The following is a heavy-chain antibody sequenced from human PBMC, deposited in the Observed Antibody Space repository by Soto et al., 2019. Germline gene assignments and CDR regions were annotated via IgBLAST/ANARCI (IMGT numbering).Heavy chain of an antibody. CDR3: ASDTGDGAMVRGVSY. V-gene: IGHV3-33*01. Sequence: QVQLVESGGGVVQPGRSLRLSCAASGFTFSSYGMHWVRQAPGKGLEWVAVIWYDGSNKYYADSVKGRFTISRDNSKNTLYRQMNNLRAEDTAVYYCASDTGDGAMVRGVSYWGQGTLVTVSS. D-gene: IGHD3-10*01. CDR1: GFTFSSYG. J-gene: IGHJ4*02. CDR2: IWYDGSNK.